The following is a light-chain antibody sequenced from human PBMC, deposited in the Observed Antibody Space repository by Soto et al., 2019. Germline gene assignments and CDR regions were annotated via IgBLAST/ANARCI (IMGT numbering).Light chain of an antibody. Sequence: DIQMTQSPSSLSASVGDRVTITCRASQSISSYLSWYQQKPGKAPKLLIYAASSLQSGVPSRFSGSGSGTDFTLTISRLQPEDFATYYCQQSYSTLGITFGPGTKVDIK. CDR1: QSISSY. CDR2: AAS. CDR3: QQSYSTLGIT. V-gene: IGKV1-39*01. J-gene: IGKJ3*01.